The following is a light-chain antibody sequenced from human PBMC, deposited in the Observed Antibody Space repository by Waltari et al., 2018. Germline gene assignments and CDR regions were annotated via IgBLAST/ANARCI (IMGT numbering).Light chain of an antibody. V-gene: IGLV2-11*01. Sequence: QSALTQPRSVSGSPGQSVTISCTGTSRDVAGSNSLSWYQQHPGKAPNLMIYDVSKRPSGVPDRFSGSKSGNTASLTISGLQADDEADYYCCSYAGSYTFIFGGGTELTVL. CDR3: CSYAGSYTFI. J-gene: IGLJ2*01. CDR1: SRDVAGSNS. CDR2: DVS.